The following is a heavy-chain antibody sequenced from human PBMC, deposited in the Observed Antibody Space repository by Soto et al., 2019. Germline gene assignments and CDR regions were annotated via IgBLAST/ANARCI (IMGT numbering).Heavy chain of an antibody. J-gene: IGHJ4*01. CDR3: ATGFLGYTYGHGGDY. CDR1: GGTFSSYA. D-gene: IGHD5-18*01. CDR2: FDPEDAET. Sequence: GASVKFSCKASGGTFSSYAISWVRQAPGQGLECMGGFDPEDAETIYAQKFQGRVTMTEXTXXDXXXTXLXXLRSDDTAVYFCATGFLGYTYGHGGDYWG. V-gene: IGHV1-24*01.